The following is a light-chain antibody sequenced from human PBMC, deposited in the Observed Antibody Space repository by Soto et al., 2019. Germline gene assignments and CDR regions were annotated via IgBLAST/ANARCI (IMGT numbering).Light chain of an antibody. CDR3: NSYTTSSTLV. CDR1: SSDVGSYKY. J-gene: IGLJ1*01. V-gene: IGLV2-14*03. CDR2: DVS. Sequence: QSVLTQPASVSGSPGQSITISCTGTSSDVGSYKYVSWYQQHPGKAPKLMIYDVSNRPSGVSNRFSGSKSGNTASLTISGLRAEDEADYSCNSYTTSSTLVFGTGTKATV.